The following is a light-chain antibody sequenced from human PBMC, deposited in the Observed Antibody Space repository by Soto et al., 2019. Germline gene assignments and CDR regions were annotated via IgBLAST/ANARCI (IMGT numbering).Light chain of an antibody. CDR2: EVS. Sequence: QSVLAQPASLSGSPGQPITISCTRTSSDVGSYNFVSWYQQHPGEVPKVMIYEVSKRPSGVSDRFSGSKSGNTASLTISGLQAEDEADYYCCADAGRSTYVFGTGTKVTVL. J-gene: IGLJ1*01. CDR3: CADAGRSTYV. CDR1: SSDVGSYNF. V-gene: IGLV2-23*02.